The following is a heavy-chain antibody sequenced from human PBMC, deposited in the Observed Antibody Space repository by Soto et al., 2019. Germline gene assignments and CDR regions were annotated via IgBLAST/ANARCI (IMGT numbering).Heavy chain of an antibody. Sequence: GKGLEWVSSISSTSSYLYYADSVKGRFAISRDNPKNSLYLQMNSLTAEDTAVYYCARSQGQQVDSHFDYWGQGILVTVSS. V-gene: IGHV3-21*01. CDR2: ISSTSSYL. CDR3: ARSQGQQVDSHFDY. D-gene: IGHD6-13*01. J-gene: IGHJ4*02.